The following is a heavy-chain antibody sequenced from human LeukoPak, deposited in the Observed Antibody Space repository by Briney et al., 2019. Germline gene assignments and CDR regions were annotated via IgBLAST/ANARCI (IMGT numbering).Heavy chain of an antibody. V-gene: IGHV4-39*07. Sequence: SETLSLTCTVSGGSISSSSYYWGWIRQPPGKGLDWIGNIYYSGSTYYNPSLKSRVTISVDTSKNQFSLKLSSVTAADTAVYYCARDRHKYNYDGSGYPPYWGQGTLVTVSS. CDR2: IYYSGST. J-gene: IGHJ4*02. CDR1: GGSISSSSYY. D-gene: IGHD3-22*01. CDR3: ARDRHKYNYDGSGYPPY.